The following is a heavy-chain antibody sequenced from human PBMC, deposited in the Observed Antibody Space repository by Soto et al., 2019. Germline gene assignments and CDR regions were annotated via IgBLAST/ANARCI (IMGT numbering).Heavy chain of an antibody. D-gene: IGHD3-9*01. CDR2: IYPGDSDT. CDR3: AIHGVGDILTGQPAY. Sequence: PGESLKISCKGSGYSFTTYWIGGVRQMPGKGLEGMVIIYPGDSDTRYSPSFQGQVTISADKSINTTYLQWSSLKASDTAMYYCAIHGVGDILTGQPAYSGQGTLVTVSS. J-gene: IGHJ4*02. V-gene: IGHV5-51*01. CDR1: GYSFTTYW.